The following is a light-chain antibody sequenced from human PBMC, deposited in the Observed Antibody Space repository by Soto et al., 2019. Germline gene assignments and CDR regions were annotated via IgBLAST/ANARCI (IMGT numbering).Light chain of an antibody. CDR1: QTLRRTY. V-gene: IGKV3D-20*02. Sequence: DILLMQSPGTLSLSPWERATLSCIAIQTLRRTYIAWYQQKPGQVPRVLIYGASKRATGIPDRFSGSGSGTDFTLTISSLQPEDFATYYCQQRSNWPPTFGQGTKVDI. CDR3: QQRSNWPPT. J-gene: IGKJ1*01. CDR2: GAS.